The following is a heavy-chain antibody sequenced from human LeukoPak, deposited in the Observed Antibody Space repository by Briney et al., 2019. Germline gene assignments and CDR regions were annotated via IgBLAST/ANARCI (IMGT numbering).Heavy chain of an antibody. V-gene: IGHV1-18*01. CDR3: ARGTKDIAAAGTEDYYYYMDV. CDR1: GYTFTSYG. CDR2: ISAYNGNT. Sequence: ASVKVSCKASGYTFTSYGISWVRQAPGQGLEWMGWISAYNGNTNYAQKLQGRVTMTTDTSTSTAYMELRSLRSDDTAVYYCARGTKDIAAAGTEDYYYYMDVWGKGTTVTISS. J-gene: IGHJ6*03. D-gene: IGHD6-13*01.